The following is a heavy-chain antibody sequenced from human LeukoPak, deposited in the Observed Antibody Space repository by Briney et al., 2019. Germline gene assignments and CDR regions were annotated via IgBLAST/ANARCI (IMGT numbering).Heavy chain of an antibody. CDR3: AKHDYYGSGSYYNPTYYFDY. V-gene: IGHV3-30-3*02. CDR2: ISYDGSNK. D-gene: IGHD3-10*01. J-gene: IGHJ4*02. Sequence: GGSLRLSCAASGFTFSSYAMHWVRQAPGKGLEWVAVISYDGSNKYYADSVKGRFTISRDNSKNTLYLQMNSLRAEDTAVYYCAKHDYYGSGSYYNPTYYFDYWGQGTLVTVSS. CDR1: GFTFSSYA.